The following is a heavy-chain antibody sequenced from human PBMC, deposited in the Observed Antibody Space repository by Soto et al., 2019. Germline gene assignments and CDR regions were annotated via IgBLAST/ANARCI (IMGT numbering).Heavy chain of an antibody. CDR3: ANDCRSGDYPPYGMGV. J-gene: IGHJ6*02. CDR1: GFTFSSYG. Sequence: QVQLVESGGGVVQPGRSLRLSCAASGFTFSSYGMHWVRQAPGKGLEWVAVISYDGSNKYYADSVKGRFTISRDNSKNTLYLQMNSLRAEDRAVYSCANDCRSGDYPPYGMGVWGQGTAVTVSS. D-gene: IGHD4-17*01. CDR2: ISYDGSNK. V-gene: IGHV3-30*18.